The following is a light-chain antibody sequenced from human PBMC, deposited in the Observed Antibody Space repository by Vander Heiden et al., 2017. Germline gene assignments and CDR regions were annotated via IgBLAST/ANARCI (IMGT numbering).Light chain of an antibody. J-gene: IGKJ4*01. CDR2: WAS. CDR3: LQFFRTPLT. Sequence: SMGERATINCKSSQSLLYSSNNRNYLAWYQQKPGQPPTLLIYWASARESGVPDRFSGSGSGTDFTLTISSLLSAAVAVYYCLQFFRTPLTFGGGTKVEIK. CDR1: QSLLYSSNNRNY. V-gene: IGKV4-1*01.